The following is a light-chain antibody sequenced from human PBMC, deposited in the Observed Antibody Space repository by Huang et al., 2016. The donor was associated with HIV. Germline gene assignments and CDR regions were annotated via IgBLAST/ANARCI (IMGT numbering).Light chain of an antibody. CDR3: QQYDSSQGIS. V-gene: IGKV3-20*01. CDR2: GAS. Sequence: EIVLTQSPDTLSLSPGERATVSCRVSQTIKNIYLAWYQQKPGQGPRLLSYGASSRATDIPDRFSGSESGTDFTLTINRLEPEDFAVYYCQQYDSSQGISFGQGTRLEMK. CDR1: QTIKNIY. J-gene: IGKJ5*01.